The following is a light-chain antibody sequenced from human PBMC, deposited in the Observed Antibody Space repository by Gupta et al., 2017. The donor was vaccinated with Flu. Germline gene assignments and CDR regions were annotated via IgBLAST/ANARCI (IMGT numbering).Light chain of an antibody. V-gene: IGKV3-11*01. CDR3: QQRSNWPRT. CDR1: QSVSSS. CDR2: DAS. J-gene: IGKJ1*01. Sequence: EIVLPQSPATLPLSPGETATLSCRASQSVSSSLPWYQQKPGQAPRLLIYDASNRATGIPARFSGSGSGTDFTLTISSLEPEDFAAYYCQQRSNWPRTFGQGTKVEIK.